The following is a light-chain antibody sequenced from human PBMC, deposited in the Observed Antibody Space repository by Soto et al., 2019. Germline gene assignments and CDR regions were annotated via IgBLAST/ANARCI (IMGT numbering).Light chain of an antibody. CDR1: QGVSSA. CDR2: HAS. CDR3: QHFDSSPFT. J-gene: IGKJ3*01. V-gene: IGKV1-13*02. Sequence: AVQLTQSPSSLSASVGDRVSITCRASQGVSSALAWYQQRPGKAPKLLIYHASSLGSGVPSRFSGSGSGTGFTLTISSLQPEDFATYYCQHFDSSPFTFGPGTKVDL.